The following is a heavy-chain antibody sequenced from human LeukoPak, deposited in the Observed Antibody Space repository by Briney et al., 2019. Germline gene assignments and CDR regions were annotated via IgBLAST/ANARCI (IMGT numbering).Heavy chain of an antibody. Sequence: SETLSLTCIVSGGSITTNYWTWIRQPAGKGLEWIGLIDSSGSTAYNPSLKSRVTMSLDTSKNQFSLKLSSVTAADTAVYYCAREVEGNGYMRHTFGYYYYGMDVWGQGTTVTVSS. D-gene: IGHD5-18*01. V-gene: IGHV4-4*07. J-gene: IGHJ6*02. CDR3: AREVEGNGYMRHTFGYYYYGMDV. CDR1: GGSITTNY. CDR2: IDSSGST.